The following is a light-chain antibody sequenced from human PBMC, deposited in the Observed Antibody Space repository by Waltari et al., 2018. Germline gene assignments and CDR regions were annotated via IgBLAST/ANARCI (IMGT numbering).Light chain of an antibody. CDR3: QQYGSSVLT. V-gene: IGKV3-20*01. CDR1: QSVNNNY. J-gene: IGKJ4*01. Sequence: IVLTQSPGTLSLSPGERATLSCRASQSVNNNYLAWYQQKPGQSPRLLIYGASDRATGIPDRFSGSGSETDFTLTISGLEPEDFAVYYCQQYGSSVLTFGGGTKVEI. CDR2: GAS.